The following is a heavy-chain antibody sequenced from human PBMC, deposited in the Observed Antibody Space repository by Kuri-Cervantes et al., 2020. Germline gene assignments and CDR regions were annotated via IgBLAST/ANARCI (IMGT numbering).Heavy chain of an antibody. D-gene: IGHD3-22*01. Sequence: ASVKVSCKASGYTFTYRYLHWVRQAPGQGLEWMGIINPSGGSTSYAQKFQGRVTMTRDTSTSTVYMELSSLRSEDTAVYYCARDGFGFYYDSSGYYLDYWGQGTLVTVSS. J-gene: IGHJ4*02. CDR1: GYTFTYRY. CDR3: ARDGFGFYYDSSGYYLDY. CDR2: INPSGGST. V-gene: IGHV1-46*01.